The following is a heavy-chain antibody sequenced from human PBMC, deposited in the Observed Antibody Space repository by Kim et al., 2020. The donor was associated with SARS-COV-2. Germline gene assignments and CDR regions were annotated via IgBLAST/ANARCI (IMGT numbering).Heavy chain of an antibody. Sequence: GRVPISVDTSKNQFSLKLSSVTAADTAVYYCAREKTGRITMVRGNWFDPWGQGTLVTVSS. J-gene: IGHJ5*02. V-gene: IGHV4-34*01. D-gene: IGHD3-10*01. CDR3: AREKTGRITMVRGNWFDP.